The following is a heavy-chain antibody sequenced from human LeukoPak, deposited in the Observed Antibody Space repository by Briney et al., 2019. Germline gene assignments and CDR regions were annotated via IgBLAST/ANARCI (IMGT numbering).Heavy chain of an antibody. D-gene: IGHD3-10*01. CDR1: GGSISSSSYY. Sequence: SQTLSLTCIVSGGSISSSSYYWGWIRQPPGKGLEWIGSIYYSGSTHYNPSLKSRVTISVDMSKNQFSLKLSSVTAADTAVYYCARDHNQYYYGSGVSGGWFDPWGQGTLVTVSS. CDR3: ARDHNQYYYGSGVSGGWFDP. J-gene: IGHJ5*02. CDR2: IYYSGST. V-gene: IGHV4-39*07.